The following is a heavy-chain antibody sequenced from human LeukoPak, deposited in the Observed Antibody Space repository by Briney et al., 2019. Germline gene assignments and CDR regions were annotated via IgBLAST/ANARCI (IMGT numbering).Heavy chain of an antibody. CDR1: GGSISSSSYY. V-gene: IGHV4-39*01. D-gene: IGHD5-24*01. Sequence: SETLSLTCTVSGGSISSSSYYWSWIRQPPGKGLEWIGEINHSGSTNYNPSLKSRVTISVDTSKNQFSLKLSSVTAADTAVYYCARQGTGWLQLDYYYYYMDVWGKGTTVTISS. CDR3: ARQGTGWLQLDYYYYYMDV. J-gene: IGHJ6*03. CDR2: INHSGST.